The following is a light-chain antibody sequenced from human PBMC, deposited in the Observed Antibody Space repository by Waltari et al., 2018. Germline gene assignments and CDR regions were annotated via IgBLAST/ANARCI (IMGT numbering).Light chain of an antibody. CDR3: GTWDGSLSGEV. CDR2: DIG. CDR1: FSNIGNNF. Sequence: QSVLTQSPSVSAAPGQKVTISCSGSFSNIGNNFVSWYQQFPGTAPKLLFYDIGKRPSGSPDRFSGSKSGTSATLGITGLQTGDEADYYCGTWDGSLSGEVFGSGTKVTVL. J-gene: IGLJ1*01. V-gene: IGLV1-51*01.